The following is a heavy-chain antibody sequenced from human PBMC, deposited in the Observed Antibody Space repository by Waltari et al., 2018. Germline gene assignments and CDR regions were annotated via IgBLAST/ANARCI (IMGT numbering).Heavy chain of an antibody. CDR1: GGSITTASYY. Sequence: QLQLQESGPGLVKPSETLSLTCTVSGGSITTASYYWAWIRQSPGKGLEWIGYLYYDGSTYYSPSLKSRVTLSIDTSQNQFSLDLYSATASDTAVCYCARRGTYYFDYWGQGTLVTVSS. J-gene: IGHJ4*02. D-gene: IGHD1-26*01. V-gene: IGHV4-39*01. CDR3: ARRGTYYFDY. CDR2: LYYDGST.